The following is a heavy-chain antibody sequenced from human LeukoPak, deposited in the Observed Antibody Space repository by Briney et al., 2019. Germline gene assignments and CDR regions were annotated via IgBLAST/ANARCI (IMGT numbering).Heavy chain of an antibody. CDR2: ISYDGSNK. V-gene: IGHV3-30*04. Sequence: GGSLRPSGAASGFTFSSYAMRWVRQAPGKGLEWVAVISYDGSNKYYADSVKGRFTISRDNSKNTLYLQMNSLRAEDTAVYYCARDSQWLSLFDYWGQGTLVTVSP. CDR3: ARDSQWLSLFDY. CDR1: GFTFSSYA. J-gene: IGHJ4*02. D-gene: IGHD3-22*01.